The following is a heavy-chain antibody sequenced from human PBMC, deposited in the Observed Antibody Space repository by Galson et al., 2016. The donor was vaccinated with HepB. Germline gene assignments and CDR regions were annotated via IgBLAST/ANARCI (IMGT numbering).Heavy chain of an antibody. D-gene: IGHD3-9*01. CDR2: SGSGGPT. J-gene: IGHJ4*02. CDR1: GFTFSSYA. V-gene: IGHV3-23*01. Sequence: LRLSCAASGFTFSSYAMSWVRQAPGKGLEWVSSSGSGGPTYYADSVQGRFTLSRDSSKNTLFLQMHSLRADDPAVYYCAKSVLEYDMLTGYCRRGADYWGQGTLVTVSS. CDR3: AKSVLEYDMLTGYCRRGADY.